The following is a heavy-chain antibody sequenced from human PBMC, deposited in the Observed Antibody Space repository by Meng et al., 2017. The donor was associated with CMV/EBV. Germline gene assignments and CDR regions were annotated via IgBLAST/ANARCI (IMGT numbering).Heavy chain of an antibody. CDR2: IYTSGST. CDR1: GGSISSYY. Sequence: QGSPQQAGPGLFTPSAPPSLTSTLSGGSISSYYWSWIRQPTGKGLEWIGRIYTSGSTNYNPSLKSRVTMSVDTSKNQFTLKLSSVTAADTAVYYCARSMVVAGDWFDPWGQGTLVTVSS. CDR3: ARSMVVAGDWFDP. J-gene: IGHJ5*02. D-gene: IGHD2-15*01. V-gene: IGHV4-4*07.